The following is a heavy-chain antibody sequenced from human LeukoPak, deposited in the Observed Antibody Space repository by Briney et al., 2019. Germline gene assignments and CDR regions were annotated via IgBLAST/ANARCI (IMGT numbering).Heavy chain of an antibody. J-gene: IGHJ6*03. CDR3: ARDSWSGDIVVVPAATKAGSKYYYYYMDV. Sequence: SETLSLTCAVYGGSFSGYYWSWIRQHPGKGLEWIGEINHSGSTNYNPSLKSRVTISVDTSKNQFSLKLSSVTAADTAVYYCARDSWSGDIVVVPAATKAGSKYYYYYMDVWGKGTTVTVSS. CDR2: INHSGST. CDR1: GGSFSGYY. V-gene: IGHV4-34*01. D-gene: IGHD2-2*01.